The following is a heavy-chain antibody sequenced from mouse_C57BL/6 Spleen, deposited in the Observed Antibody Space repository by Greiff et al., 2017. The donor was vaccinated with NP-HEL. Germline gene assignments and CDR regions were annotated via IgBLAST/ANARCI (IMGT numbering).Heavy chain of an antibody. J-gene: IGHJ1*03. Sequence: QVQLQQPGTELVKPGASVKLSCKASGYTFTSYWMHWVKQRPGQGLEWIGNINPSNGGTNYNEKFKSKATLTEDKSSSTAYMQLSSLTSEEAAVYYCARQSNPWYFDVWGTGTTVTVSS. CDR3: ARQSNPWYFDV. V-gene: IGHV1-53*01. CDR1: GYTFTSYW. CDR2: INPSNGGT. D-gene: IGHD2-5*01.